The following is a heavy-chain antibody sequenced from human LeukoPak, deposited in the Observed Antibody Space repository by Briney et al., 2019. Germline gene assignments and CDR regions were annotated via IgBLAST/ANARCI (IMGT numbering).Heavy chain of an antibody. CDR3: ARGKGQDSGYDYFLDY. CDR1: GFTFSSYA. V-gene: IGHV3-30-3*01. Sequence: PGRSLRLSCAASGFTFSSYAMHWVRQAPGKGLEWVTLFSYDGNSKYYADSVKGRFTISRDNSKNTLYPQMNSLRADDSAIYYCARGKGQDSGYDYFLDYWGQGTLVTVSS. J-gene: IGHJ4*02. D-gene: IGHD5-12*01. CDR2: FSYDGNSK.